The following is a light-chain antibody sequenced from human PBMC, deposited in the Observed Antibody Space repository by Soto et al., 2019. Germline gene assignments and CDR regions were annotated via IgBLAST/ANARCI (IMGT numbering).Light chain of an antibody. CDR3: QQYNIYWT. J-gene: IGKJ1*01. CDR2: KAS. CDR1: QSISYW. Sequence: DIQMTQSPSTLSASVGDRVTITCRASQSISYWLAWYQQKPGKAPNLLIYKASTLESGVPSRFSGSGSGTEFTLIISSLQPDDFATYYCQQYNIYWTFGQGTKVEIK. V-gene: IGKV1-5*03.